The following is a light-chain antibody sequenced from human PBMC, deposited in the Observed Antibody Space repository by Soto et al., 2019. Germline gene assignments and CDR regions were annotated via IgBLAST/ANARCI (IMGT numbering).Light chain of an antibody. V-gene: IGKV1-39*01. CDR1: QSISSH. CDR3: QQSYGTPFS. J-gene: IGKJ3*01. CDR2: AAS. Sequence: DIQMTQSPSSLSASVGDRVTITCRASQSISSHLNWYQHKPGKAPKLLIYAASSLQSGVPSRFSGSGSGTEFTLTISSLQSEDSATYYCQQSYGTPFSFGPGTKADI.